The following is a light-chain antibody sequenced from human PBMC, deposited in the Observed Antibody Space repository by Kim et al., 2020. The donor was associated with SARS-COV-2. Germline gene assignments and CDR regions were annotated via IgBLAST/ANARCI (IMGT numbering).Light chain of an antibody. V-gene: IGLV3-21*04. CDR1: NIESKS. CDR2: YDS. Sequence: APGSAARITCGGNNIESKSVHCYQQKPGQAPVLVIYYDSDRPSGIPERFSGSNSGNTATLTISRVEAGDEADYYCQVWDSSSDLLVFGGGTQLTVL. CDR3: QVWDSSSDLLV. J-gene: IGLJ2*01.